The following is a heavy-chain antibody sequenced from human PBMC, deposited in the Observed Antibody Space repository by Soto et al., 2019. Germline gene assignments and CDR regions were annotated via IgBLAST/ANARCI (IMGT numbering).Heavy chain of an antibody. CDR2: IYHSGST. V-gene: IGHV4-4*02. CDR3: ARISSGVVITSHYYYMDV. J-gene: IGHJ6*03. CDR1: SGSISSSNW. Sequence: SETLSLTCAVSSGSISSSNWWSWVRQPPGKGLEWIGEIYHSGSTNYNPSLKSRVTISVDKSKNQFSLKLSSVTAADTAVYYCARISSGVVITSHYYYMDVWGKGTTVTVSS. D-gene: IGHD3-3*01.